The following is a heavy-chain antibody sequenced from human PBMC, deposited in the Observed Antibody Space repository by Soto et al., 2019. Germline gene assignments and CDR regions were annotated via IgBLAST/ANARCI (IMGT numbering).Heavy chain of an antibody. CDR1: GCSISSGGYY. Sequence: TLSLTCTVAGCSISSGGYYWSWIRQHPGKGLEWIGYVYYSGSTYYNPSLKSRVTISVDTSKNQFSLKLSSVTAADTAVYYCARDDRDGYNFDYWGQGTLVTVSS. CDR3: ARDDRDGYNFDY. CDR2: VYYSGST. D-gene: IGHD2-21*01. V-gene: IGHV4-31*03. J-gene: IGHJ4*02.